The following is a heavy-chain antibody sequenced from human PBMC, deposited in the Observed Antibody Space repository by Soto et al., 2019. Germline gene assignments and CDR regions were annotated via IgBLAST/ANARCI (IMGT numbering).Heavy chain of an antibody. CDR3: AKVRNDDGDYSQYYYYCMDV. CDR2: ISYDGSNK. J-gene: IGHJ6*02. V-gene: IGHV3-30*18. CDR1: GFTFSSYG. D-gene: IGHD4-17*01. Sequence: GGSLRLSCAASGFTFSSYGMNWVRQAPGKGLEWVAVISYDGSNKYYADSVKGRFTISRDNSKNTLYLQMNSLRAEDTAVYYCAKVRNDDGDYSQYYYYCMDVWGQGTTVTVSS.